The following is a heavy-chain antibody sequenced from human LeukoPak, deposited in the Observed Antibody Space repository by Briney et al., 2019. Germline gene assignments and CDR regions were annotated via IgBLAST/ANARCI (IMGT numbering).Heavy chain of an antibody. CDR1: GYSISSGYY. CDR2: IYYSGST. Sequence: SETLSLTCTVSGYSISSGYYWSWIRRPPGKGLEWIGYIYYSGSTNYNPSLKSRVTISVDTSKNQFSLKLSSVTAADTAVYYCARGVQYYYDSSGFFDYWGQGTLVTVSS. D-gene: IGHD3-22*01. J-gene: IGHJ4*02. CDR3: ARGVQYYYDSSGFFDY. V-gene: IGHV4-61*01.